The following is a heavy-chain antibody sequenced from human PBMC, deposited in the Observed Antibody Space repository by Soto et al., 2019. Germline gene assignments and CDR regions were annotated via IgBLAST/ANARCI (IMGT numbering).Heavy chain of an antibody. CDR2: MNPNSGNT. V-gene: IGHV1-8*01. J-gene: IGHJ6*02. CDR1: GYTFTSYD. CDR3: ARDGGLGDGYTSVDV. Sequence: QVQLVQSGAEVKKPGASVKVSCKASGYTFTSYDINWVRQATGQGLEWMGWMNPNSGNTGYAQKFQGRVTMTRNTSISXAYMELXXXXXEDTAVYYCARDGGLGDGYTSVDVWGQGTTVTVSS. D-gene: IGHD5-12*01.